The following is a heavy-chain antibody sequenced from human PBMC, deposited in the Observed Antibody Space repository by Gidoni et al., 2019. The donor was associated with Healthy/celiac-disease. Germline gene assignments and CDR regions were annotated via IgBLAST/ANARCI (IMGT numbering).Heavy chain of an antibody. Sequence: EVQLLESGGGLVQPGGSRSVSCADSGFTFSSNAMTWVSQAPGKGLEWVAIIIGSGGSTYYADYAKGRFTISRDDAKNTLYLQMNSLRVEDTAVYYCAKDQELWVYWGQGTLVTVSS. CDR2: IIGSGGST. D-gene: IGHD5-18*01. V-gene: IGHV3-23*01. J-gene: IGHJ4*02. CDR1: GFTFSSNA. CDR3: AKDQELWVY.